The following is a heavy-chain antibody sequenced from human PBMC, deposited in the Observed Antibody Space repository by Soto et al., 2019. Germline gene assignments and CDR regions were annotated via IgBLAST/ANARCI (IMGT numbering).Heavy chain of an antibody. Sequence: QVQLVESGGGVVRPGRSLRLSCAASGFTFSSYAMHWVRQAPGKGLEWVAVISYDGSNKYYADSVKGRFTISRDNSKNTLYLQMNSLRAEDTAVYYCARDRATTGILDLWGRGTLVTVSS. J-gene: IGHJ2*01. CDR2: ISYDGSNK. V-gene: IGHV3-30-3*01. CDR1: GFTFSSYA. CDR3: ARDRATTGILDL. D-gene: IGHD1-26*01.